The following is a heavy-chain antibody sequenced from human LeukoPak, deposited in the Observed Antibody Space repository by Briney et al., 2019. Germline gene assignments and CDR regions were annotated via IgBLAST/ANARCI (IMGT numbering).Heavy chain of an antibody. V-gene: IGHV1-69*13. D-gene: IGHD2-15*01. J-gene: IGHJ6*02. CDR1: GGTFSSYA. CDR2: IIPIFGTA. Sequence: ASVKVSCKASGGTFSSYAISWVRQAPGRGLEWMGGIIPIFGTANYAQKFQGRVTITADESTSTAYMELSSLRSEDTAVYYCARREVYCSGGSCYNYRPHAYYGMDVWGQGTTVTVSS. CDR3: ARREVYCSGGSCYNYRPHAYYGMDV.